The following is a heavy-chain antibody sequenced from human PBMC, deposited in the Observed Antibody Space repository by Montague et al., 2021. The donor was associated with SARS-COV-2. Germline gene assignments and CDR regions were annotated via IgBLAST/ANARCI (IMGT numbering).Heavy chain of an antibody. CDR2: LYNGGTT. V-gene: IGHV4-39*02. J-gene: IGHJ6*03. CDR1: GGSISSSTYY. Sequence: SETLSLTCNVSGGSISSSTYYWGWIRQPPGKGLEWIGNLYNGGTTYYSPSRKSRVTISVDTSKNHFSLNMASVTAADTAVYYCAGTSKLRESSSGNYYYHSMDVWGQGTTVTVSS. CDR3: AGTSKLRESSSGNYYYHSMDV. D-gene: IGHD3-16*01.